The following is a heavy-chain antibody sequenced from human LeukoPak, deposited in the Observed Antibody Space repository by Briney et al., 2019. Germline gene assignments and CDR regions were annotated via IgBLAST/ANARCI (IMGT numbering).Heavy chain of an antibody. J-gene: IGHJ4*02. CDR2: INPNSGGT. V-gene: IGHV1-2*02. Sequence: ASEKVSCKASGYTFTGYYMHWVRQAPGQGLEWMGWINPNSGGTNYAQKFQGRVTMTRDTSISTAYMELSRLSSDDTAVYYCARSRYFDWLFYFDYWGQGTLVTVSS. D-gene: IGHD3-9*01. CDR1: GYTFTGYY. CDR3: ARSRYFDWLFYFDY.